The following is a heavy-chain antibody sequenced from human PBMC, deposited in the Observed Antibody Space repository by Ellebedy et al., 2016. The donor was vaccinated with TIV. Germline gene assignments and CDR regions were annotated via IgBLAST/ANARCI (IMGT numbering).Heavy chain of an antibody. CDR1: GYSFTSYW. CDR3: ARHGCSGGSCYTEYFQH. V-gene: IGHV5-10-1*04. CDR2: IDPSDSYT. D-gene: IGHD2-15*01. Sequence: GESLKISXKGSGYSFTSYWISWVRQMPGKGLEWMGRIDPSDSYTNYSPSFQGQVTISADKSISTAYLQWSSLKASDTAMYYCARHGCSGGSCYTEYFQHWGQGTLVTVSS. J-gene: IGHJ1*01.